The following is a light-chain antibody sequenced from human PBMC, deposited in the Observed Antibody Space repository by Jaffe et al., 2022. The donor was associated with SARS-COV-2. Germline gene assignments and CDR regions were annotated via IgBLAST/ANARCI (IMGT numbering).Light chain of an antibody. Sequence: DIRLTQSPSSLSASVGDRVTLTCRASQDIDNFLAWFQQKPGRAPKSLIYGASSLQSGVPSRFSGSGAGTDFTLTISSLQPEDFATYYCQQYKSYPFTFGGGTKVEI. V-gene: IGKV1-16*01. J-gene: IGKJ4*01. CDR1: QDIDNF. CDR2: GAS. CDR3: QQYKSYPFT.